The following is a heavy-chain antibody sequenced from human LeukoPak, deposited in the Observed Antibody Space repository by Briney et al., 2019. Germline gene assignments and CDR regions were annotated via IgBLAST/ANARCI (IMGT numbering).Heavy chain of an antibody. CDR3: AKDMVRSRDDYEGGDY. CDR2: ISGDGGST. J-gene: IGHJ4*02. D-gene: IGHD3-10*01. V-gene: IGHV3-43*02. Sequence: PGGSLRLSCAASGFTFDDYAMHWVRQAPGKGLEWVSLISGDGGSTYYADSVKGRFTISRDNSKNSLYLQMNSLRTEDTALYYCAKDMVRSRDDYEGGDYWGQGTLVTVSS. CDR1: GFTFDDYA.